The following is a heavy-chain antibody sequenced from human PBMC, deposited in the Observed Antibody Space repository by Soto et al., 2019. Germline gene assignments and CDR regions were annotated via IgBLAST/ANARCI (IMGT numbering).Heavy chain of an antibody. CDR2: IYHSGSN. Sequence: QLQLQESGSGLVKPSQTLSLTCAVSGGSISSGGYSWSWIRQPPGKGQEWIGYIYHSGSNYHNPFLKSRLTISVDSAKNQFSLKLSSVTAADTAVYYCARATSDFVVVPAAADYYYSYDMDVWGQGTTVTLSS. CDR1: GGSISSGGYS. CDR3: ARATSDFVVVPAAADYYYSYDMDV. V-gene: IGHV4-30-2*01. D-gene: IGHD2-2*01. J-gene: IGHJ6*02.